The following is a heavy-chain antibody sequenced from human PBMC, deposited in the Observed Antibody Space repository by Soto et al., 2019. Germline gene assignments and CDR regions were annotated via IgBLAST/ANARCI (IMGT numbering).Heavy chain of an antibody. CDR1: GGSFSGYY. J-gene: IGHJ4*02. Sequence: SETLSLTCAVYGGSFSGYYWSWIRQPPGEGLEWIGEINHSGSTNYNPSLKSRVTISVDTSKNQFSLKLSSVTAADTAVYYCARYGDYLDYWGQGTLVTVSS. V-gene: IGHV4-34*01. CDR3: ARYGDYLDY. D-gene: IGHD4-17*01. CDR2: INHSGST.